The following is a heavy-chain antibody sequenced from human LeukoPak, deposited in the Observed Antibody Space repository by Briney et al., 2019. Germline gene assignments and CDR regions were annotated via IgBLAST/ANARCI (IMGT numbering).Heavy chain of an antibody. CDR2: IYTSGST. Sequence: KPSETLSLTCTGSGGSISSYYWRWIRQPAGKGLEWIGRIYTSGSTNYNPSLKSRVTMSVDTSKPQFSLKLRSVTAADTAVYYCARELTSSSPQVYWRQGTLVTVSS. D-gene: IGHD6-6*01. J-gene: IGHJ4*02. CDR1: GGSISSYY. CDR3: ARELTSSSPQVY. V-gene: IGHV4-4*07.